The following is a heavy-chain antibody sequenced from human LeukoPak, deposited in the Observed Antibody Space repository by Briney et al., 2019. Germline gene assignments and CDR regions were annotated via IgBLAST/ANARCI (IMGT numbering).Heavy chain of an antibody. CDR3: ARETSRGKAMDV. J-gene: IGHJ6*02. D-gene: IGHD2-2*01. CDR2: ISAYNGNT. V-gene: IGHV1-18*01. CDR1: GYTFTSYG. Sequence: GASVKVSCKASGYTFTSYGINWVRQAPGQGLEWMGWISAYNGNTNYAQKLQGRVTMTRDTSTSTVCMELRSLRSDDTAVYYCARETSRGKAMDVWGQGTTVTVSS.